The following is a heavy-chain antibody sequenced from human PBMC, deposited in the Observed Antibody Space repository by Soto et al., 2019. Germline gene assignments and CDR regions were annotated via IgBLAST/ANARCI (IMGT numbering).Heavy chain of an antibody. D-gene: IGHD2-15*01. Sequence: SETLSLTCTVSGGSIYRSGYYWGWIRQPPGRGLEWVGNIDYNGVTYSNPSLKSRVTISRDTSKNQFSLKLTSVTAADTALYYCGKVLVGATGHTDSDSWGPGTLVTVSS. CDR3: GKVLVGATGHTDSDS. CDR2: IDYNGVT. CDR1: GGSIYRSGYY. V-gene: IGHV4-39*01. J-gene: IGHJ4*02.